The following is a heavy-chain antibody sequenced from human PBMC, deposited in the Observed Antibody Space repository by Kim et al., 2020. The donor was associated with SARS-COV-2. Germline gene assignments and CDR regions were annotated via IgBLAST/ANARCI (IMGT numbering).Heavy chain of an antibody. CDR2: IYSGGST. Sequence: GGSLRLSCAVSGFTVSSNYMSWVRQAPGKGLEWVSVIYSGGSTYYADSVKGRFTISRHNSKNTLYLQMNSLRAEDTAASYCARHLVSNWLDPWGQGTLVT. CDR1: GFTVSSNY. V-gene: IGHV3-53*04. J-gene: IGHJ5*02. D-gene: IGHD6-6*01. CDR3: ARHLVSNWLDP.